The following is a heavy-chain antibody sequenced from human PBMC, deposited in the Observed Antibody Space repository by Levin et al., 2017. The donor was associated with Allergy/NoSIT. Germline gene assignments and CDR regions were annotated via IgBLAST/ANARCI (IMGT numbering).Heavy chain of an antibody. CDR3: ARSGYDSSRFRWFAAGSSLKEDYGMDV. CDR2: ISYDGSNK. J-gene: IGHJ6*02. CDR1: GFTFSSYA. V-gene: IGHV3-30-3*01. D-gene: IGHD5-12*01. Sequence: PGGSLRLSCAASGFTFSSYAMHWVRQAPGKGLEWVAVISYDGSNKYYADSVKGRFTISRDNSKNTLYLQMNSLRAEDTAVYYCARSGYDSSRFRWFAAGSSLKEDYGMDVWGQGTTVTVSS.